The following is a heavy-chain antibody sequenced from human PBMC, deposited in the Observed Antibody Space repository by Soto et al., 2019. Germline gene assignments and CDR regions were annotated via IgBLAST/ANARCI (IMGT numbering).Heavy chain of an antibody. CDR3: ARPGYSSGWPNWLDP. V-gene: IGHV5-51*01. J-gene: IGHJ5*02. CDR1: GYSFTSYW. D-gene: IGHD6-19*01. Sequence: GESLKISCKGSGYSFTSYWIGWVRQMPGKGLEWMGIIYPGDSDTRYSPSFQGQVTISADKSISTAYLQWSSLKASDTAMYYCARPGYSSGWPNWLDPWGQGTLVTVSA. CDR2: IYPGDSDT.